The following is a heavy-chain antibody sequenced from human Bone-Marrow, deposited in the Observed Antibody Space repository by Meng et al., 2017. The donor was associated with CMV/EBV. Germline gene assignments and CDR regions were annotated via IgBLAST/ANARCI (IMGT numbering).Heavy chain of an antibody. CDR3: AREGYQVATPAPYFDF. D-gene: IGHD2-2*01. V-gene: IGHV3-21*01. CDR1: GFTFSGYS. Sequence: GGSLRLSCAASGFTFSGYSMSWVRQAPGKGLEWVSSMGFRSGYVSYANSVEGRFTISRDNAKNSLFLQLNSLRAEDTAVYFCAREGYQVATPAPYFDFWGQGTRVTGSS. CDR2: MGFRSGYV. J-gene: IGHJ4*02.